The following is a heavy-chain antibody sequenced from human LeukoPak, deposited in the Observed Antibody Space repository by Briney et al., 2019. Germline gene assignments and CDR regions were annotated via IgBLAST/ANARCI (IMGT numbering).Heavy chain of an antibody. CDR2: ISYDGSNK. Sequence: PGGSLRLSCAASGFTFSSYGMHWVRQAPGKGLEWVAVISYDGSNKYYADSVKGRFTISRDNSKNTLYLQMNSLRAEDTAVYYCARDLGVVMYYFDYWGQGTLVTVSS. CDR1: GFTFSSYG. J-gene: IGHJ4*02. CDR3: ARDLGVVMYYFDY. V-gene: IGHV3-30*03. D-gene: IGHD3-3*01.